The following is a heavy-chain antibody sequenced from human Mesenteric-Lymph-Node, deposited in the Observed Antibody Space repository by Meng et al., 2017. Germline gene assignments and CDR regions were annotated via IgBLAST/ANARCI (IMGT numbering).Heavy chain of an antibody. CDR2: INAGNGNT. J-gene: IGHJ4*02. CDR1: GYTFTSYL. V-gene: IGHV1-3*01. Sequence: QGHLVQSGAEVKKPGASVKVSCQSSGYTFTSYLMQWVRQAPGQRLEWMGWINAGNGNTKYSQKFQGRVTIARDTSASTAYMELSSLRSEDTAVYYCARSGNLDYWGQGTLVTVSS. D-gene: IGHD1-26*01. CDR3: ARSGNLDY.